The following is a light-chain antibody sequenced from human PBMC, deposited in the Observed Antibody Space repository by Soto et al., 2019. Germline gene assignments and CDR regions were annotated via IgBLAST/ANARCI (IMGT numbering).Light chain of an antibody. Sequence: QSVLTQPPSASGTPGQRVTISCSGSSSNIGSNTVNWYQQITGTAPKLLIYNDNQRPSGVPDRFSGSKSGTSGSLDISGLQSEDEGDYYCAAWDDSLNGHVVFGGGTKLTVL. J-gene: IGLJ2*01. V-gene: IGLV1-44*01. CDR2: NDN. CDR1: SSNIGSNT. CDR3: AAWDDSLNGHVV.